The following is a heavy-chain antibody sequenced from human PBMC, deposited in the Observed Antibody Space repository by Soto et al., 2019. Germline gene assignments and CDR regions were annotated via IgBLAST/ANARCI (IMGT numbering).Heavy chain of an antibody. Sequence: QVQLVESGGGVVQPGRSLRLSCEASGFTFRDFAVHWIRQAPGRGLEWVTLISSDGSNQYFADSVKGRFTISRDNSKNTLSLHMNSLTSEDTAVYFCARQAMAAPKYHYRVLDVWGRGTMVTVSS. CDR2: ISSDGSNQ. V-gene: IGHV3-30*04. CDR3: ARQAMAAPKYHYRVLDV. CDR1: GFTFRDFA. D-gene: IGHD2-2*01. J-gene: IGHJ6*02.